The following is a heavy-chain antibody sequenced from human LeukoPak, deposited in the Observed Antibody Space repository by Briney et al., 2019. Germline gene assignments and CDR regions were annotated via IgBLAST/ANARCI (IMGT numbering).Heavy chain of an antibody. CDR2: IIPIFGTA. D-gene: IGHD2-2*01. Sequence: GASVKVSCKASGGTFSSYAISWVRQAPGQGLEWMGGIIPIFGTANYAQKFQGRVTITADESTSTAYMELSSLRSEDTAVYYCARGYCSSTSCPSDPWGQGTLVTVSS. J-gene: IGHJ5*02. V-gene: IGHV1-69*13. CDR3: ARGYCSSTSCPSDP. CDR1: GGTFSSYA.